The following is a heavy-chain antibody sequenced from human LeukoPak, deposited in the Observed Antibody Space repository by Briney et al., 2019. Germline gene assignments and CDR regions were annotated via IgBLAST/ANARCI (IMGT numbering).Heavy chain of an antibody. CDR3: ARSRLADYGDYESWFDP. CDR2: IYYSGST. D-gene: IGHD4-17*01. CDR1: GGSISSGDYY. V-gene: IGHV4-30-4*01. J-gene: IGHJ5*02. Sequence: PSETLSLTCTVSGGSISSGDYYWSWIRQPPGKGLEWIGYIYYSGSTYYNPSLKSRVTISVDTSKNQFSLKLSSVTAADTAVYYCARSRLADYGDYESWFDPWGQGTLVTVSS.